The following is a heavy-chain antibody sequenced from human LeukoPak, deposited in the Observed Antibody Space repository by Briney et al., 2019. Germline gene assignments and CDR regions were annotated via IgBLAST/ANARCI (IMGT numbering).Heavy chain of an antibody. V-gene: IGHV1-2*02. CDR3: ARVSVYFDWLDFDY. CDR2: SNPNSGGT. CDR1: GYTFTGYY. Sequence: ASVKVSCKASGYTFTGYYMHWVRQAPGQGLEWMGWSNPNSGGTNYAQKVPGRVTITRDTSISTAYMELSRLRSDDTAVYYCARVSVYFDWLDFDYWGQGTLVTVSS. J-gene: IGHJ4*02. D-gene: IGHD3-9*01.